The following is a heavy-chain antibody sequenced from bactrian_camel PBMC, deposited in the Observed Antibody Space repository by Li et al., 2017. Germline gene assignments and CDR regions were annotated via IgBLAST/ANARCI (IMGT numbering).Heavy chain of an antibody. Sequence: EVQLVESGGGLVQPGGSLRLFCAASGFTVSTYDMSWVRQAPGKGLEWVSAVHSGVGDTFYADAVKSRFTISRDGAKNTLYLQMNSLKTDDTAVYFCATAYQITVRDHCAYRGQGTQVTVS. CDR1: GFTVSTYD. J-gene: IGHJ4*01. CDR2: VHSGVGDT. D-gene: IGHD1*01. V-gene: IGHV3S40*01. CDR3: ATAYQITVRDHCAY.